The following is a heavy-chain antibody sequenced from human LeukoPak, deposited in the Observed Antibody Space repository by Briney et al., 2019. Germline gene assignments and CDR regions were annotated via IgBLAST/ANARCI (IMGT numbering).Heavy chain of an antibody. CDR3: AKWDFDY. CDR2: IWYDGSNK. V-gene: IGHV3-30*02. Sequence: SGGSLRLSCVASGFTFKSYGMHWVRQAPGKGLEWVAIIWYDGSNKYYADFVKGRFTTSRDNSKNTLYLQMNSLRPDDTAVYYCAKWDFDYWGQGTLVTVSS. CDR1: GFTFKSYG. J-gene: IGHJ4*02.